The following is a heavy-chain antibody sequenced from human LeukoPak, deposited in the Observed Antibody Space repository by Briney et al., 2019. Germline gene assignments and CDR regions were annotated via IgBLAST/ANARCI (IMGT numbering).Heavy chain of an antibody. CDR1: GFTFSNYW. D-gene: IGHD2-15*01. Sequence: PGGSLRLSCAASGFTFSNYWMHWVRQAPGKGLVWVSRINSDGLITNYADSVKGRFTVSRDNPKNTLYLQMNSLRVEDTAVYYCVREGGGSFLDSFVIWGQGKLVTVSS. CDR3: VREGGGSFLDSFVI. CDR2: INSDGLIT. J-gene: IGHJ3*02. V-gene: IGHV3-74*01.